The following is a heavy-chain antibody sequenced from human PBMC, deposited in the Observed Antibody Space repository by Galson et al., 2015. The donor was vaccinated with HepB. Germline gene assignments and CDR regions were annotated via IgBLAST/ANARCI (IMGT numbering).Heavy chain of an antibody. CDR1: GFTFSSYG. Sequence: SLRLSCAASGFTFSSYGMHWVRQAPGKGLEWVAVISYAGSNKYYADSVKGRFTISRDNSKNTLYLQMNSLRAEDTAVYYCAKDLADIVGTDYYYGMDVWGQGTTVTVSS. CDR3: AKDLADIVGTDYYYGMDV. V-gene: IGHV3-30*18. J-gene: IGHJ6*02. CDR2: ISYAGSNK. D-gene: IGHD5-12*01.